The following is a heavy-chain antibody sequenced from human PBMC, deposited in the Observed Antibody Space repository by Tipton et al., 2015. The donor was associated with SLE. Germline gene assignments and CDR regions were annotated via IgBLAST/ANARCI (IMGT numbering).Heavy chain of an antibody. V-gene: IGHV4-39*07. D-gene: IGHD1-1*01. CDR2: IYYSGST. CDR1: GGSISSSSYY. J-gene: IGHJ3*02. CDR3: ARRGTPNWNDEGPAFDI. Sequence: TLSLTCTVSGGSISSSSYYWGWIRQPPGKGLEWIGSIYYSGSTYYNPSLKSRVTISVDTSKNQFSLKLSSVTAADTAVYYCARRGTPNWNDEGPAFDIWGQGTMVTVSS.